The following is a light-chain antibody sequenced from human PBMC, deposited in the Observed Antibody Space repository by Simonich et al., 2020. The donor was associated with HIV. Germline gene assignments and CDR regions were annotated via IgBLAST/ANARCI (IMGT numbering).Light chain of an antibody. Sequence: DIQMTQSPSSLSASIGDRVTITCRARQSISNYLNWYQQKEGKAPKLLIYAASSLQSGVPSKFSGSGSGTDFTLTISSLQPEDFGTYYCQQSYSTPIAFGQGTRLEIK. J-gene: IGKJ5*01. V-gene: IGKV1-39*01. CDR3: QQSYSTPIA. CDR1: QSISNY. CDR2: AAS.